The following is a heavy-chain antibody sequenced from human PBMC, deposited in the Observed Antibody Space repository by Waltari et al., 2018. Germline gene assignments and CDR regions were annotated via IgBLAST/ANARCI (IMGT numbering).Heavy chain of an antibody. D-gene: IGHD6-13*01. CDR1: GYTFTGHY. V-gene: IGHV1-2*02. CDR3: ARDLAAAGFLGWFDP. J-gene: IGHJ5*02. CDR2: VNPNSGGT. Sequence: QVQLVQSGADVKKPGASVTVSCKASGYTFTGHYMHWVRQAPGQGLEGMGWVNPNSGGTNDAKKFQGRVTMTRDTSISTAYMELSRLRSDDTAVYYCARDLAAAGFLGWFDPWGQGTLVTVSS.